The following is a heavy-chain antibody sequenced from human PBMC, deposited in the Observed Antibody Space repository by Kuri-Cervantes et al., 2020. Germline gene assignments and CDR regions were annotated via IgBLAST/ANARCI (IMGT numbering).Heavy chain of an antibody. Sequence: ASVKVSCKASGYTFSAYGITWVRQAPGQGLEWMGWISVYSGDTKSAPKWQGRVTMTTVTSTRTAYMELRNLRSDDTAVYYCARGVYSSGWYLFFDYWGQGTLVTVSS. CDR1: GYTFSAYG. CDR2: ISVYSGDT. CDR3: ARGVYSSGWYLFFDY. J-gene: IGHJ4*02. D-gene: IGHD6-19*01. V-gene: IGHV1-18*01.